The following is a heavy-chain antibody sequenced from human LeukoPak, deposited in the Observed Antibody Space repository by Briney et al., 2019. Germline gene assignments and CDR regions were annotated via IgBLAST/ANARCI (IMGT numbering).Heavy chain of an antibody. CDR1: GYTFAAYS. D-gene: IGHD6-19*01. CDR3: ASPVAARKDVDY. CDR2: INPNSGGT. J-gene: IGHJ4*02. Sequence: ASVKVSCKASGYTFAAYSTHWVRQAPGQGLEWMGWINPNSGGTNYAQKFQDRVTMTRDTSISTAYMELSRLRSDDTAVYYCASPVAARKDVDYWGQGTLVTVSS. V-gene: IGHV1-2*02.